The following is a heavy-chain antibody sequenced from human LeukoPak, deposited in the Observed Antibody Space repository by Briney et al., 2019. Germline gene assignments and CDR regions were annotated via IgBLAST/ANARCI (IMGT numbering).Heavy chain of an antibody. Sequence: SETLSLTCTVSGYSISSGYYWGWIRQPPGKGVEWIGSIYHSGSTYYNPSLKSRVTISVDTSKNQFSLKLSSVTAADTAVYYCARAPAYYDFWSVPRYMDVWGKGTTVTVSS. D-gene: IGHD3-3*01. V-gene: IGHV4-38-2*02. J-gene: IGHJ6*03. CDR1: GYSISSGYY. CDR2: IYHSGST. CDR3: ARAPAYYDFWSVPRYMDV.